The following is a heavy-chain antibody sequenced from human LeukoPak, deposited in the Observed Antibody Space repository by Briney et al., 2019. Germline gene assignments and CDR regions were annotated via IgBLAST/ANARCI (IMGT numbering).Heavy chain of an antibody. J-gene: IGHJ4*02. D-gene: IGHD1-26*01. CDR3: ARGGGIVVGATTQYYFDY. CDR1: GGSITSGDYY. CDR2: IYYSGST. Sequence: SETLSLTCTVSGGSITSGDYYWSWIRQPPGKGLEWIGYIYYSGSTYYNPSLKSRVTISVDTSKNQFSLKLSSVTAADTAVYYCARGGGIVVGATTQYYFDYWGQGTLVTVSS. V-gene: IGHV4-30-4*01.